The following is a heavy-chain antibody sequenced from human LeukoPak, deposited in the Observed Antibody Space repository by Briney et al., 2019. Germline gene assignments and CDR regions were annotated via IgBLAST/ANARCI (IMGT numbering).Heavy chain of an antibody. CDR1: GFTFSDAW. CDR3: STRRQDGC. D-gene: IGHD6-25*01. CDR2: IKSKIDGGTI. Sequence: GGSLRLSCVGSGFTFSDAWMTWVRQAPGKGLEWVGRIKSKIDGGTIGYAAPVKGRFTISRDDSRNTLYLQMNSLKIEDTAVYYCSTRRQDGCWGQGTLVTVS. V-gene: IGHV3-15*01. J-gene: IGHJ4*02.